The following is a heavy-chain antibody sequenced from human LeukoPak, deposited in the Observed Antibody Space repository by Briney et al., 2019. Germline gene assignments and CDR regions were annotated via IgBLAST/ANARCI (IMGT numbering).Heavy chain of an antibody. J-gene: IGHJ4*02. D-gene: IGHD6-13*01. CDR3: AKPSSSRWTGAFDY. V-gene: IGHV4-39*01. CDR1: GGSISRRRYY. Sequence: SETLSLTCTVSGGSISRRRYYWGWIRDPPGEGLVWLGSIYYSAYPYFNPSHKSRVTISVDTSKNQSSLELRSLTAADTAVYYCAKPSSSRWTGAFDYWGQGTLVTVSS. CDR2: IYYSAYP.